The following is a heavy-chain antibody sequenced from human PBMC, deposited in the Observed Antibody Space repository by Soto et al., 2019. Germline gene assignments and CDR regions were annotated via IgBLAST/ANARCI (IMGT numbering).Heavy chain of an antibody. CDR2: ISSSSSYI. D-gene: IGHD3-10*01. CDR3: ARDRALWFGELTLAKYYYGMDV. V-gene: IGHV3-21*01. Sequence: EVQLVESGGCLVKPGGSLRLSCAASGFTFSSYSMNWVRQAPGKGLEWVSSISSSSSYIYYADSVKGRFTISRDNAKNSLYLQMNSLRAEDTAVYYCARDRALWFGELTLAKYYYGMDVWGQGTTVTVSS. J-gene: IGHJ6*02. CDR1: GFTFSSYS.